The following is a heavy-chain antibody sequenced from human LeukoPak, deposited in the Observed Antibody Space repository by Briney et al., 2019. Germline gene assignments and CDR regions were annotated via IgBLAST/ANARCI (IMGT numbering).Heavy chain of an antibody. CDR1: GGSISSYY. CDR2: IYYSGSS. CDR3: ARAPVVRGVFGWFDF. D-gene: IGHD3-10*01. J-gene: IGHJ5*01. V-gene: IGHV4-59*01. Sequence: PSETLSLTCTVSGGSISSYYWSWIRQPPGKGLEWIGYIYYSGSSNYNPSLKSRVTISIDTSKNQFSLILNSVTAADTADYYCARAPVVRGVFGWFDFWGQGLLVTVSS.